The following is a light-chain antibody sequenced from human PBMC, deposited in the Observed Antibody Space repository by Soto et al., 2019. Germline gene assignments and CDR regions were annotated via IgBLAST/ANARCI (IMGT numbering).Light chain of an antibody. CDR3: QQYDSSVT. Sequence: EILLTQSPDSLSLSPGDRATLSCRASQSFSSTFFAWYQQKPGQAPRLLIYGASSRATGIPDRFSGSGSGTDFTLTISRLEPEDFAVYYCQQYDSSVTFGQGTKVEIK. J-gene: IGKJ1*01. V-gene: IGKV3-20*01. CDR1: QSFSSTF. CDR2: GAS.